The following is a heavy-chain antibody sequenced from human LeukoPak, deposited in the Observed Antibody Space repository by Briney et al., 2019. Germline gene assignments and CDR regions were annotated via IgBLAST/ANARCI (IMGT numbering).Heavy chain of an antibody. CDR1: GFTFSSYG. D-gene: IGHD3-10*01. CDR2: ISGSGGST. CDR3: AKDLITLVRGVSTPFDY. Sequence: GGSLRLSCAASGFTFSSYGMSWVRQAPGKGLEWVSGISGSGGSTYYADSVKGRFTISRDNSKNTLYLQMNSLRAEDTAVYYCAKDLITLVRGVSTPFDYWGQGTLVTVSS. J-gene: IGHJ4*02. V-gene: IGHV3-23*01.